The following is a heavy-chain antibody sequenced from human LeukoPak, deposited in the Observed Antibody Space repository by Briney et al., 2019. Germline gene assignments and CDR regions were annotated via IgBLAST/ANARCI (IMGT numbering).Heavy chain of an antibody. CDR3: ATDLGSSHFDY. J-gene: IGHJ4*02. CDR2: FDPEDGET. D-gene: IGHD1-26*01. CDR1: GYTFTGYY. Sequence: ASVKVSCKASGYTFTGYYMHWVRQAPGQGLEWMGGFDPEDGETIYAQKFQGRVTMTEDTSTDTAYMELSSLRSEDTAVYYCATDLGSSHFDYWGQGTLVTVSS. V-gene: IGHV1-24*01.